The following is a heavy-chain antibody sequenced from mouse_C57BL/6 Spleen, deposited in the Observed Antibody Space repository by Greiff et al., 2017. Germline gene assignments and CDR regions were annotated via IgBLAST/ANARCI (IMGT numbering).Heavy chain of an antibody. J-gene: IGHJ2*01. CDR1: GYTFTSYW. Sequence: VQLKQPGAELVRPGSSVKLSCKASGYTFTSYWMHWVKQRPIQGLEWIGNIDPSDSETHYNQKFKDKATLTVDKSSSTAYMQLSSLTSEDSAVYYCARTVVAKGLYFDYWGQGTTLTVSS. CDR2: IDPSDSET. CDR3: ARTVVAKGLYFDY. V-gene: IGHV1-52*01. D-gene: IGHD1-1*01.